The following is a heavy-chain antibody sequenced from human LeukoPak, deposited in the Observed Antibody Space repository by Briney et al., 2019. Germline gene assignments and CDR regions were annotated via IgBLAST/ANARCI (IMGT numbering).Heavy chain of an antibody. CDR2: IYYSGST. Sequence: SETLSLTCTVSGGSISSYYWSWIRQPPGKGLEWIGYIYYSGSTYYNPSLKSRVTISVDTSKNQFSLKLSSVTAADTAVYYCARVYSSSWTLDYWGQGTLVTVSS. V-gene: IGHV4-59*06. D-gene: IGHD6-13*01. CDR1: GGSISSYY. J-gene: IGHJ4*02. CDR3: ARVYSSSWTLDY.